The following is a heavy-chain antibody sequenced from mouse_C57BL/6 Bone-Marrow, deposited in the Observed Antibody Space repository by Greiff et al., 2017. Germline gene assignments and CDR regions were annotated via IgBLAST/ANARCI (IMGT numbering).Heavy chain of an antibody. J-gene: IGHJ3*01. Sequence: VQLQQSGPGLVQPSQSLSITCTVSGFSLTSYGVYWVRQSPGKGLEWLGAIWSGGSTDYNAAFISRLSISRDISKCQVFFKMNSLQADDTAIYDCARKRGCYGYGWFAYWGQGTLVTVSA. CDR2: IWSGGST. D-gene: IGHD2-2*01. CDR3: ARKRGCYGYGWFAY. CDR1: GFSLTSYG. V-gene: IGHV2-2*01.